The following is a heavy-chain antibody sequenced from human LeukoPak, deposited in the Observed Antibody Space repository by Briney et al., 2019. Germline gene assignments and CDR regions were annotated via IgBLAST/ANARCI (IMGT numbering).Heavy chain of an antibody. CDR3: ARKAVAEAFDI. V-gene: IGHV4-59*01. Sequence: PSETLSLTCTVSGGSISSYYWSWIRQPPGKGLEWIGYIYYSGSTNYNPSLKSRVTISVDTSKNQFSLKLSSVTAADTAVYYCARKAVAEAFDIWGQGTMVTVSS. D-gene: IGHD6-19*01. CDR2: IYYSGST. CDR1: GGSISSYY. J-gene: IGHJ3*02.